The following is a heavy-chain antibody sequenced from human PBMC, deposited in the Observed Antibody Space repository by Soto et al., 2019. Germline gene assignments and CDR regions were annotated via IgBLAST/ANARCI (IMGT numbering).Heavy chain of an antibody. D-gene: IGHD2-15*01. CDR2: IYPGDSDT. J-gene: IGHJ5*02. CDR1: GYSFTSYW. CDR3: ARQREGYCSGGSCYWFDP. V-gene: IGHV5-51*01. Sequence: EVQLVQSGAEVKKPGEFLKISCKGSGYSFTSYWIGWVRQMPGKGLEWMGIIYPGDSDTRYSPSFQGQVTISADKSISTAYLQWSSLKASDTAMYYCARQREGYCSGGSCYWFDPWGQGTLVTVSS.